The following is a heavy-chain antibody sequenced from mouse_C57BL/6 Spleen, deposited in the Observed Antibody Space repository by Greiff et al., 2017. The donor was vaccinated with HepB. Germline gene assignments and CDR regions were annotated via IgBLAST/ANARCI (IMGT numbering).Heavy chain of an antibody. V-gene: IGHV1-64*01. Sequence: QVQLKQPGAELVKPGASVKLSCKASGYTFTSYWMHWVKQRPGQGLEWIGMIHPNSGSTNYNEKFKSKATLTVDKSSSTAYMQLSSLTSEDSAVYCGARGGLYGSSPHWYFDVWGTGTTVTVSS. CDR3: ARGGLYGSSPHWYFDV. J-gene: IGHJ1*03. CDR2: IHPNSGST. D-gene: IGHD1-1*01. CDR1: GYTFTSYW.